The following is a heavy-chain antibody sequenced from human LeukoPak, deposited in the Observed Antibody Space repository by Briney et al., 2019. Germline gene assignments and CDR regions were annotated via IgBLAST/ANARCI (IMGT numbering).Heavy chain of an antibody. CDR3: AKGVGATALYHYMDV. Sequence: GGSLRLSCAASGFPFSSNALSWVRQAPGKGLEWVSTISGSGGSTYYADSVKGRFTISRDNSKNTLYLQMKSLRAKDTAVYYCAKGVGATALYHYMDVWGKGTTVTVSS. J-gene: IGHJ6*03. CDR1: GFPFSSNA. D-gene: IGHD1-26*01. CDR2: ISGSGGST. V-gene: IGHV3-23*01.